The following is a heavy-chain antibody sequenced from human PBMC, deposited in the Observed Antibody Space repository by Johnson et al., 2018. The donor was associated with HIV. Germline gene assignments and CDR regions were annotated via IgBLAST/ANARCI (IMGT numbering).Heavy chain of an antibody. CDR3: AKVLVAGDAFDI. Sequence: QVQLVESGGGVVQPGGSLRLSCAASGFTFSSYGMHWVRQAPGKGLEWVAFIRDDGSNKYYADSVKGRFTISRDNSKNTLYLQMNSLRAEDTAVYYCAKVLVAGDAFDIWGQGTMVTVSS. D-gene: IGHD2-15*01. CDR1: GFTFSSYG. J-gene: IGHJ3*02. V-gene: IGHV3-30*02. CDR2: IRDDGSNK.